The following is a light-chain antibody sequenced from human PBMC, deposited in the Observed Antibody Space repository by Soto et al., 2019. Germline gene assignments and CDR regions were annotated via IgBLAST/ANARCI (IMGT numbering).Light chain of an antibody. J-gene: IGKJ2*01. Sequence: DIQMTQSPSTLSASVGGRVTITCRASQTISSWLAWYQQKPGKAPKLLIYKASTLESGVPSRFSGGESGTEFTLTISSLQPDDFATYYYQQYNSYSPYTFGQGTKLEIK. CDR2: KAS. CDR1: QTISSW. V-gene: IGKV1-5*03. CDR3: QQYNSYSPYT.